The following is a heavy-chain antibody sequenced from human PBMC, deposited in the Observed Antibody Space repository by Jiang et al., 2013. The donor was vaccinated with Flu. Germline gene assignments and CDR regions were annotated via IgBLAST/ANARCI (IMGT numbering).Heavy chain of an antibody. Sequence: PGLVKPSETLSLTCTVSGGSISSYYWSWIRQPPGKGLEWIGYIYYSGSTNYNPSLKSRVTISVDTSKNQFSLKLSSVTAADTAVYYCARRMVGATNAFDYWGQGTLVTVSS. J-gene: IGHJ4*02. D-gene: IGHD1-26*01. CDR2: IYYSGST. CDR1: GGSISSYY. CDR3: ARRMVGATNAFDY. V-gene: IGHV4-59*08.